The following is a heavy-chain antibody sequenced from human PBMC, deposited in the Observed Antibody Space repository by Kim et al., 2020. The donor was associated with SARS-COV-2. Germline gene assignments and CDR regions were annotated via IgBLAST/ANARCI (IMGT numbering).Heavy chain of an antibody. V-gene: IGHV3-43*02. CDR3: AKGGVRGIPYYFDS. Sequence: GGSLRLSCAASGFTFHDYAIHWVRQIPGKGLEWVSLISGDGDDTNYADSVKGRFIISRDNSKNSPYLQMNSLRTEDTALYYCAKGGVRGIPYYFDSWGQG. CDR1: GFTFHDYA. J-gene: IGHJ4*02. D-gene: IGHD3-10*01. CDR2: ISGDGDDT.